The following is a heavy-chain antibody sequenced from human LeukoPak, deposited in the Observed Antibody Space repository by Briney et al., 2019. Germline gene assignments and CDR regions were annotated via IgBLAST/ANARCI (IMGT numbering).Heavy chain of an antibody. CDR1: GFTFSSYG. J-gene: IGHJ4*02. V-gene: IGHV3-33*01. Sequence: PGGSLRLSCAASGFTFSSYGMHWVRQAPGKGLEWVAVIWYDGSNKYYADSVKGRFTISRDNSKNTLYLQMNSLRAEDTAVYYCARENYYDFWSGYYFDYWGQGTLVTVSS. D-gene: IGHD3-3*01. CDR3: ARENYYDFWSGYYFDY. CDR2: IWYDGSNK.